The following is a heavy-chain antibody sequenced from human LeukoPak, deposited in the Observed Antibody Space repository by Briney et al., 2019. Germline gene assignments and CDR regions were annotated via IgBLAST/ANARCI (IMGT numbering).Heavy chain of an antibody. D-gene: IGHD2-8*01. Sequence: PGRSLRLSCAASGFTFSSYWMHWVRQAPGKGLVWVSRINTDGSSTSYADSVKGRFTISRDNAKNTLYLQMNSLRAEDTAVYYCASGWMYCNNNVCYPQAPDVYWGQGTLVTVSS. V-gene: IGHV3-74*01. CDR2: INTDGSST. CDR3: ASGWMYCNNNVCYPQAPDVY. CDR1: GFTFSSYW. J-gene: IGHJ4*02.